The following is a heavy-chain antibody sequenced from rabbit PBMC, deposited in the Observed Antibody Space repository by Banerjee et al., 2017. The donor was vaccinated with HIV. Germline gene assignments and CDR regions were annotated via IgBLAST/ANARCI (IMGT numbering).Heavy chain of an antibody. J-gene: IGHJ4*01. CDR2: IYTGDGST. CDR3: ARGGSSSWTYFDL. Sequence: QSLEESGGDLVKPGASLTLACTASGFSFSSSYWICWVRQAPGKGLEWIACIYTGDGSTYYASWAKGRFTISKTSSTTVTLQMTSLTAADTATYFCARGGSSSWTYFDLWGPGTLVTVS. V-gene: IGHV1S40*01. D-gene: IGHD1-1*01. CDR1: GFSFSSSYW.